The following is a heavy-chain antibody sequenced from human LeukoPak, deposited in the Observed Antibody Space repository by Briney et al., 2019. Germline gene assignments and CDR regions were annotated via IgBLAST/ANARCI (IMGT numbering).Heavy chain of an antibody. CDR2: IYYSGST. D-gene: IGHD4-23*01. CDR3: AASYVTLERGSWFDP. CDR1: GGSISSYY. J-gene: IGHJ5*02. Sequence: PSETLSLTCTVSGGSISSYYWSWIRQPPGKGLEWIGYIYYSGSTNYNPSLKSRVTISVDTSKNQFSLKLSSVTAADTAVYYCAASYVTLERGSWFDPWGQGTLVTVSS. V-gene: IGHV4-59*08.